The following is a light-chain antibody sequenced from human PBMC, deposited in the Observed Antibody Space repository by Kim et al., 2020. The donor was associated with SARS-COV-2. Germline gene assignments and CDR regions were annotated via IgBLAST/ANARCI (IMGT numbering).Light chain of an antibody. CDR1: QSVSSSY. CDR2: GAS. CDR3: QQDYNYSYT. Sequence: PGERVTLSCRASQSVSSSYLTWYQQKPGQAPRLLIYGASTRATGIPARFSGSGSGTDFTLTISSLQPEDFVVYYCQQDYNYSYTFGQGTKLE. V-gene: IGKV3D-7*01. J-gene: IGKJ2*01.